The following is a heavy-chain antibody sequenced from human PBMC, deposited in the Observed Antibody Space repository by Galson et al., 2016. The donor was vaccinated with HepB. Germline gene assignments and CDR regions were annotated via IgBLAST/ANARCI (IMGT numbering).Heavy chain of an antibody. J-gene: IGHJ4*02. CDR1: GGSISSYY. CDR2: IYYSGNT. V-gene: IGHV4-59*01. Sequence: SETLSLTCTVSGGSISSYYWSWIRQPPGKGLEWIGYIYYSGNTNYNTSLKSRVTMSVDTSKNQFSLKLSSVTAADTAVYYCARATISSSSLFDYWGQGALVTVSS. CDR3: ARATISSSSLFDY. D-gene: IGHD6-13*01.